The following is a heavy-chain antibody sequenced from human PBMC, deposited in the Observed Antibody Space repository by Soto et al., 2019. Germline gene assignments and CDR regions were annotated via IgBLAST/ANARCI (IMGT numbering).Heavy chain of an antibody. D-gene: IGHD3-9*01. CDR1: GFTFSSYD. Sequence: EVQLLESGGGLVQPGGSLRLSCAASGFTFSSYDMHWVRQVIGKGLEWVSAISTAGNSHYADSMKGRFTNSRENAKNSVYLQRNSLTAWDTAVYSCAREWEVTGYWYYDLWGRGTLVTVAS. CDR2: ISTAGNS. J-gene: IGHJ2*01. V-gene: IGHV3-13*01. CDR3: AREWEVTGYWYYDL.